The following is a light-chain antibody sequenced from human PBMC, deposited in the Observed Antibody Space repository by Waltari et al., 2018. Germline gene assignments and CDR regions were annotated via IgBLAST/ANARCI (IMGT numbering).Light chain of an antibody. J-gene: IGKJ1*01. CDR2: SAS. Sequence: ATLSLSPGEMATLSCKASQSVSSYLAWYQQKPGQAPRLLIYSASNRATGLPARFSGSGSGTDFTLTISSLEPEDFAVYYCQQRSNWPRTFGQGTKVEI. CDR1: QSVSSY. V-gene: IGKV3-11*01. CDR3: QQRSNWPRT.